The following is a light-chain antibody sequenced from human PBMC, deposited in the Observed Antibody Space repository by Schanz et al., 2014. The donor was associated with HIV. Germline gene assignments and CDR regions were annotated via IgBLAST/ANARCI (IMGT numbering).Light chain of an antibody. Sequence: EIVLTQSPDTLSLSPGDRATLSCRASQGVGSYLAWYQQKRDQPPRLVIYATSTRAAGIPDRFSGTGSGTDFTLTISSLEPEDFAVYYCQQRSNWETFGQGTKVEIK. V-gene: IGKV3D-11*01. CDR1: QGVGSY. J-gene: IGKJ1*01. CDR2: ATS. CDR3: QQRSNWET.